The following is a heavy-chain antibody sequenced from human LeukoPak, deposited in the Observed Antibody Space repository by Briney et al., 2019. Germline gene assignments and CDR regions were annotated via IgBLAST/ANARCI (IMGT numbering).Heavy chain of an antibody. CDR2: IYYSGSA. Sequence: KSSRTLSLTCTVSGGSISSGGYYWSWIRQHPGKGLEWIGYIYYSGSAYYNPSLKSRVTISVDTSENQFSLKLSSVTAADTAVYYCARVNYGSATKKDYWGQGTLVTVSS. D-gene: IGHD3-10*01. J-gene: IGHJ4*02. CDR3: ARVNYGSATKKDY. V-gene: IGHV4-31*03. CDR1: GGSISSGGYY.